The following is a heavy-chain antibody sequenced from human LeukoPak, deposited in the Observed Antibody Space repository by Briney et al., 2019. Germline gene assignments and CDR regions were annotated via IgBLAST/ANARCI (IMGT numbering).Heavy chain of an antibody. V-gene: IGHV3-20*04. D-gene: IGHD5-12*01. CDR3: AGGGRGYADY. CDR1: GFTFDDYG. J-gene: IGHJ4*02. Sequence: GGSLRLSCAASGFTFDDYGMSWVRRAPGKGLEWVSGINWNGGSTGYADSVKGRFTISRDNAKNSLYLQMNSLRAEDTALYYCAGGGRGYADYWGQGTLVTVSS. CDR2: INWNGGST.